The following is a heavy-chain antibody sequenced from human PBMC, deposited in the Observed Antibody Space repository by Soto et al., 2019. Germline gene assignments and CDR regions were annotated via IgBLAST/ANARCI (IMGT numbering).Heavy chain of an antibody. V-gene: IGHV4-34*01. J-gene: IGHJ6*03. Sequence: SETLSLTCAVYGGSFSGYYWSWIRQPPGKGLEWIGEINHSGSTNYNPSLKSRVTISVDTSKNQFSLKLSSVTAADTAVYYCARMPRRRGAIFGGSYYMDVWGKGTTVTVSS. CDR1: GGSFSGYY. CDR2: INHSGST. D-gene: IGHD3-3*02. CDR3: ARMPRRRGAIFGGSYYMDV.